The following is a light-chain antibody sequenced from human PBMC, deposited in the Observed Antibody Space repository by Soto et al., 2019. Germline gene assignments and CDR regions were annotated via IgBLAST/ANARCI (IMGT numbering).Light chain of an antibody. V-gene: IGKV3-20*01. CDR3: QQYGSSPWT. CDR1: QSVSNNIY. J-gene: IGKJ1*01. Sequence: EIVLTQSPGTLSLSPAERATLSCRASQSVSNNIYLAWYQHKPGQTPRLLIYGASTRATGIPARFSSSGSGTDFTLTISRLEPEDFAVYYCQQYGSSPWTFGQGTKVDIK. CDR2: GAS.